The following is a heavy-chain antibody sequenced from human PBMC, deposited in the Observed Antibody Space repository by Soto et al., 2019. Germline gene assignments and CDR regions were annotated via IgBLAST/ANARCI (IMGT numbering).Heavy chain of an antibody. J-gene: IGHJ5*02. D-gene: IGHD6-6*01. CDR3: ARDFEAARLLGRNWFDP. Sequence: GASVKVSCKASGYTFTSYAMHWVRQAPGQRLEWMGWINAGNGNTKYSQKFQGRVTITRDTSASTAYMELSSLRSEDTAVYYCARDFEAARLLGRNWFDPWGQGTLVTVSS. V-gene: IGHV1-3*01. CDR2: INAGNGNT. CDR1: GYTFTSYA.